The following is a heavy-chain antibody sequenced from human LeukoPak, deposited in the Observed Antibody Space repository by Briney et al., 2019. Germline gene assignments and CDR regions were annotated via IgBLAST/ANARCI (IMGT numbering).Heavy chain of an antibody. CDR2: ISYDGSNK. J-gene: IGHJ4*02. D-gene: IGHD4-17*01. CDR1: GFSLSSYA. CDR3: ARDYGDLGGGFDY. V-gene: IGHV3-30*04. Sequence: GGSLRLSCAASGFSLSSYAMEWVRQAPGKGLEWVAVISYDGSNKYYADSVKGRFTISRDSSKNTVYLQMNSLRVEDTAVYYCARDYGDLGGGFDYWGQGTLVTVSP.